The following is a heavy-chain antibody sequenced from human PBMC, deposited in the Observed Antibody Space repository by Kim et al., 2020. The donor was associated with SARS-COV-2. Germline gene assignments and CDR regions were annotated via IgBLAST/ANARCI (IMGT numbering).Heavy chain of an antibody. V-gene: IGHV4-61*02. CDR1: GGSISSGSYY. J-gene: IGHJ4*02. CDR2: IYTSGST. CDR3: AADYGDRNFDY. D-gene: IGHD4-17*01. Sequence: SETLSLTCTVSGGSISSGSYYWSWIRQPAGKGLEWIGRIYTSGSTNYNPSLKSRVTISVDTSKNQFSLKLSSVTAADTAVYYCAADYGDRNFDYWGQGTLVTVSS.